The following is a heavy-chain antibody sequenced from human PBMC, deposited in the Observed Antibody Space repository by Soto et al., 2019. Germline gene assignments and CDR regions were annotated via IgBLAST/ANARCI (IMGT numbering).Heavy chain of an antibody. CDR1: GFTFSNYA. CDR3: ARKGGSAWHLSD. D-gene: IGHD6-19*01. J-gene: IGHJ4*02. CDR2: ITGSGAGA. Sequence: GGSLRLSCAASGFTFSNYAMTWVRQAPGKGLEWVSHITGSGAGADYADSVKGRFTISRDTSKNTLFLQMNNLRVDDTALYYWARKGGSAWHLSDWGQGTLVTAPQ. V-gene: IGHV3-23*01.